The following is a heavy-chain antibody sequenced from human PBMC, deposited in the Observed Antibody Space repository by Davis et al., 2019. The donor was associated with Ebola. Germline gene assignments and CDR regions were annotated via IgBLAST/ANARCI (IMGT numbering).Heavy chain of an antibody. CDR3: ARGEIQLWGYFYYYGMDV. D-gene: IGHD5-18*01. CDR1: GGTFSSYA. J-gene: IGHJ6*02. V-gene: IGHV1-69*06. CDR2: IIPIFGTA. Sequence: AASVKVSCKASGGTFSSYAISCVRQAPGQGLEWMGGIIPIFGTANYAQKFQGRVTITADKSTSTAYMELSSLRSEETAVYYCARGEIQLWGYFYYYGMDVWGQGTTVTVSS.